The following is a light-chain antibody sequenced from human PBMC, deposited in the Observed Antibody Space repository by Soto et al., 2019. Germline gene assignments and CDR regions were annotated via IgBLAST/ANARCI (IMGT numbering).Light chain of an antibody. Sequence: QSVLTQPPSVSGAPGQRVTISCSASSSNIGAAYDVHWYQQFPGRAPKLLIYGNTNRPSGVPARVSGSKSGTSASLAISGLQAKDEADYNCQSSDRSLRGVVFGGGTKLTVL. CDR1: SSNIGAAYD. J-gene: IGLJ2*01. V-gene: IGLV1-40*01. CDR2: GNT. CDR3: QSSDRSLRGVV.